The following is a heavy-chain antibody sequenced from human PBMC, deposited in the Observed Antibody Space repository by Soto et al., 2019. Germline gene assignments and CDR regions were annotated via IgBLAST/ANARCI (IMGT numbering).Heavy chain of an antibody. J-gene: IGHJ5*01. CDR2: ISSNSAYI. D-gene: IGHD3-10*01. CDR1: GFTFRSFT. V-gene: IGHV3-21*01. Sequence: PGGSLRLSCAASGFTFRSFTMNWVRQAPGKGLEWVSTISSNSAYIYYTDALRGRFTISRDNAKNSLHLQMNSLRAEDTAVYYCTRDESRDRIARGWFDTWGPGTLVTVSS. CDR3: TRDESRDRIARGWFDT.